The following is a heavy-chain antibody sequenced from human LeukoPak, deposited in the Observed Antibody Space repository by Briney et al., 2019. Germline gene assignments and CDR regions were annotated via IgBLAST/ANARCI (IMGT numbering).Heavy chain of an antibody. V-gene: IGHV4-61*01. J-gene: IGHJ4*02. D-gene: IGHD3-10*01. CDR1: GGSVSSGSYY. CDR2: IYYSGST. Sequence: SETLSLTCTVSGGSVSSGSYYWSWIRQPPGKGLQWIGYIYYSGSTNYNPSLNSRVTISVDTSKNQFSLKLSSVTAADTAVYYCARVLVRGVIDYWGQGTLVTVSS. CDR3: ARVLVRGVIDY.